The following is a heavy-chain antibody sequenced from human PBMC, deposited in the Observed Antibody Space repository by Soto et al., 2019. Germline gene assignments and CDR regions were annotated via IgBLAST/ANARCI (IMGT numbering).Heavy chain of an antibody. J-gene: IGHJ3*02. Sequence: QGTLKESGPTLVKPTQTLTLTCSFSGFSLSTSGVGVGWIRQSPGKALEWLALIYWSGDEHYRPSLKSRLRIIKDTPKNHVVLIMTDMDPVDTATYYCARGLATLPVFAFDIWGQGTMVTVSS. D-gene: IGHD6-6*01. CDR3: ARGLATLPVFAFDI. CDR2: IYWSGDE. CDR1: GFSLSTSGVG. V-gene: IGHV2-5*01.